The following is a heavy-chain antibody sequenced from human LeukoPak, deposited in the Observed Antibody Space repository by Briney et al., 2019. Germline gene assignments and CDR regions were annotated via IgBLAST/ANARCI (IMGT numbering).Heavy chain of an antibody. Sequence: SETLSLTCSVSGDSISSYFWAWIRQPPGKGLEWIGYVCYNGTTNYNPSLRNRVAISIDTSKNQFSLKLNSATAADTAVYYCATDRLGSYGRNFDYWGQGTLVTVSS. CDR1: GDSISSYF. CDR3: ATDRLGSYGRNFDY. J-gene: IGHJ4*02. CDR2: VCYNGTT. V-gene: IGHV4-59*01. D-gene: IGHD1-26*01.